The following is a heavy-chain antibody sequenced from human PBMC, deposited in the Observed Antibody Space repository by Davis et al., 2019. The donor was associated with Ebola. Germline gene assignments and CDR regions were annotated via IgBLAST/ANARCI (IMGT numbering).Heavy chain of an antibody. Sequence: SETLSLTCAVYGGSFTGYYWSCIRQHPGQGLEWIGEIYHSGSTNYNPSLKSRVTIPVDTSKNQFSLKLSSVTAADTAVYYCARVVGATTSWFDPWGQGTLVTVSS. CDR2: IYHSGST. CDR1: GGSFTGYY. CDR3: ARVVGATTSWFDP. J-gene: IGHJ5*02. V-gene: IGHV4-34*01. D-gene: IGHD1-26*01.